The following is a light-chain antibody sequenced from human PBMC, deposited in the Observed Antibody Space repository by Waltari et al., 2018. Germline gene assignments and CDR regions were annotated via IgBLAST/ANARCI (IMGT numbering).Light chain of an antibody. V-gene: IGKV1-39*01. J-gene: IGKJ4*01. CDR1: QKIGNN. CDR3: QQSFTIPVA. CDR2: DVS. Sequence: DIQVTQSPSSLSASVGDRVSITCRASQKIGNNLNWYQQQPGRAPKLLIYDVSSLNSGVPSRFRGSSSGTEFTLTISSLQPEDFATYYCQQSFTIPVAFGGGTKVDI.